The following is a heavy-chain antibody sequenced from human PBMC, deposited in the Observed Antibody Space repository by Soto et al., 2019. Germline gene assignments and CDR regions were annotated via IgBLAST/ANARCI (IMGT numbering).Heavy chain of an antibody. J-gene: IGHJ6*02. CDR1: GFTFSSYG. CDR2: IWYDGSNK. CDR3: AGGFGDGGMDV. D-gene: IGHD3-10*01. Sequence: QVQLVESGGGVVQPGRSLRLSCAASGFTFSSYGMHWVRQAPGKGLEWVAVIWYDGSNKYYADSVKGRFTISRDNSKNTLYLQMNSLRAEDTAVYYCAGGFGDGGMDVWGQGTTVTVSS. V-gene: IGHV3-33*01.